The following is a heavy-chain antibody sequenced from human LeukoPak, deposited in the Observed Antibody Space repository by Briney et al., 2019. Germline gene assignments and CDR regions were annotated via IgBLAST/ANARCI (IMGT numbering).Heavy chain of an antibody. CDR3: ARARAISWFDP. J-gene: IGHJ5*02. Sequence: GGSLRLSCAASGFTFSSYAMDWVRQAPGKGLEWVAVISYDGSDKYYADSVKGRFTISRDNSKNTLYLQMNSLRAEDTAVYYCARARAISWFDPWGQGTLVTVSS. V-gene: IGHV3-30-3*01. D-gene: IGHD1-26*01. CDR2: ISYDGSDK. CDR1: GFTFSSYA.